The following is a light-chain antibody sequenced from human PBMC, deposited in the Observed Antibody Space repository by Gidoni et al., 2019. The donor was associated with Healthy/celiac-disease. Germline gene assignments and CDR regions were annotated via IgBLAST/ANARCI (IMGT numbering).Light chain of an antibody. J-gene: IGKJ5*01. CDR2: AAS. CDR1: QSVSSY. V-gene: IGKV3-11*01. CDR3: QQRSNWPPIT. Sequence: ETVLTQSPATLSLSPGERATLSCRASQSVSSYLAWYQQKPGQAPRLLIYAASNRATGIPARCSGSGSGTVFTLTISSLEPEDFAVYYCQQRSNWPPITFGQGTRLEIK.